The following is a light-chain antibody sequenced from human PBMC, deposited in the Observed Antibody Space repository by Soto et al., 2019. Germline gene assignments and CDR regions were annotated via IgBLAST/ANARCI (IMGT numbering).Light chain of an antibody. CDR2: DVS. CDR3: SSYAVPLYV. J-gene: IGLJ1*01. Sequence: QSVLTQPASVSGSPGQSISISCTGTSSDVGGYEHVSWYQQHPGKAPRLIIHDVSSRPSGVSNRFSGSKSGNTASLTISGLHSEDEADYSCSSYAVPLYVFGAGTKVPV. CDR1: SSDVGGYEH. V-gene: IGLV2-14*01.